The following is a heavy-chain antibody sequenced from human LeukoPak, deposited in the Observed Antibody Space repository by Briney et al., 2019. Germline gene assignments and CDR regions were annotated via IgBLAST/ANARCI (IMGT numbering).Heavy chain of an antibody. CDR2: IYGGGSS. CDR3: SRFAATAFSFHY. D-gene: IGHD1-1*01. V-gene: IGHV3-66*01. J-gene: IGHJ4*02. Sequence: PGGSLRLSCAASGFTVSTNYMSWVRQAPGKGLEWVSAIYGGGSSFYADSVKGRFTISRDDSKNTLYLQMNSLRAEDTAVYYCSRFAATAFSFHYWGQGTLVTVSS. CDR1: GFTVSTNY.